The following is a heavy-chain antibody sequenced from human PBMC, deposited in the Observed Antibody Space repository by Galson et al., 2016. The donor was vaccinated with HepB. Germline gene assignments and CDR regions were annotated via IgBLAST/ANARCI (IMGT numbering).Heavy chain of an antibody. V-gene: IGHV3-23*01. Sequence: SLRLSCAASEFTFSSYAMSWVRQAPGKGLEWVSGITESGGTTYYADSVKGRFTISRDNSKNTLYLQMNGLRAEDTSVYYCARHHYRSSSRTHGFDIWGQGTMVTVSS. D-gene: IGHD6-6*01. CDR3: ARHHYRSSSRTHGFDI. CDR1: EFTFSSYA. J-gene: IGHJ3*02. CDR2: ITESGGTT.